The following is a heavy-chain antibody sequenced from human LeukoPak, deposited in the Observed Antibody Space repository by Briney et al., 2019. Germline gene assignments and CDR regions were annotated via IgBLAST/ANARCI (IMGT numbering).Heavy chain of an antibody. D-gene: IGHD3-22*01. CDR2: IYYSGST. V-gene: IGHV4-30-4*01. CDR1: GGSISSGDYY. Sequence: SETLSLTCTVSGGSISSGDYYWSWIRQPPGKGLEWIGYIYYSGSTYYNPSLKSRVTISVDTSKNQFSLKLSSVTAADTAVYYCASVDSSEIPPYFQLWGQGTLVTVSS. CDR3: ASVDSSEIPPYFQL. J-gene: IGHJ1*01.